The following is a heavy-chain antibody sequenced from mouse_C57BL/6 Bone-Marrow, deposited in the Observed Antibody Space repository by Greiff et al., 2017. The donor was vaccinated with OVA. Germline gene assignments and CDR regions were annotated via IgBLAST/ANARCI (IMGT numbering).Heavy chain of an antibody. CDR2: IWSGGST. CDR1: GFPLPGYG. V-gene: IGHV2-2*01. Sequence: QVQLQQSGPGLVQPSQTLSITCTASGFPLPGYGVHWVRQSQGRGLGWLGGIWSGGSTDYNAALISSLSISKDNSKSQVFFKMNSLQADDTAIYYCARDNWYWYVDVWGTGTTVTVSS. J-gene: IGHJ1*03. CDR3: ARDNWYWYVDV. D-gene: IGHD4-1*01.